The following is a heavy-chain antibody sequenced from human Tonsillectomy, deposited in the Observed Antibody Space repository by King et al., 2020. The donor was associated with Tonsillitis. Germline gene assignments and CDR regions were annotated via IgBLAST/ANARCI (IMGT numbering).Heavy chain of an antibody. J-gene: IGHJ3*02. CDR3: AREPRLLWFGEITPGAFDI. V-gene: IGHV3-48*03. D-gene: IGHD3-10*01. CDR2: ISSSGSTI. CDR1: GFIFSSYE. Sequence: VQLVESGGGLVQPGGSLRLSCAASGFIFSSYEMNWVRQAPGKGLEWVSYISSSGSTIHYADSVKGRFTISRDNAKNSLHLPMNSLRAEDTAVYYCAREPRLLWFGEITPGAFDIWGQGTMVTVSS.